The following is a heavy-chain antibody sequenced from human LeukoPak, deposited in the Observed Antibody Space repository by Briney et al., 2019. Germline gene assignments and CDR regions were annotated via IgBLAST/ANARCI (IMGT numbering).Heavy chain of an antibody. D-gene: IGHD3-9*01. Sequence: PGGSLRLSCAGSGFTVTNNYMTWVRQAPGKGQEWVSFINSGGNTYYADSVKGRFTISRDKLKNTLYLQMNNLRAEDTAVYYCVTTDYDTLTGYSPHWGQGTLVTVSS. CDR1: GFTVTNNY. J-gene: IGHJ4*02. CDR3: VTTDYDTLTGYSPH. CDR2: INSGGNT. V-gene: IGHV3-53*01.